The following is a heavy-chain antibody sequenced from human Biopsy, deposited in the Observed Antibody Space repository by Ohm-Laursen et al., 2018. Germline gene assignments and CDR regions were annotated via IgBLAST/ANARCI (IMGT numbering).Heavy chain of an antibody. D-gene: IGHD3-22*01. CDR2: TSYSGTT. CDR1: GGSIGGGEYY. CDR3: ARGVPHYDGSGFPLAGYWYFDL. Sequence: SDTLSLTCTVSGGSIGGGEYYWNWIRQHPGQGLEWTGLTSYSGTTFSNPSLESLLTISIDTSKNHFSLNLRSVTAADTAVYYCARGVPHYDGSGFPLAGYWYFDLWGRGTLVTVSS. J-gene: IGHJ2*01. V-gene: IGHV4-31*01.